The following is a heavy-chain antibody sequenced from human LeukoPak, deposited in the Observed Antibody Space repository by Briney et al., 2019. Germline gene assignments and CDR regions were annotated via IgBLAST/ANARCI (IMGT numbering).Heavy chain of an antibody. CDR1: GFTFSTYT. Sequence: GGSLSLSCAASGFTFSTYTMNWVCQAPGQGLELVSSISSSSSYIYYADAVKGRFDIFRDNAKNSLYLQMNSLRADETAVYYCARGRRRLAAAGATPPAPYFDYWGQGTLVTVSS. V-gene: IGHV3-21*01. D-gene: IGHD6-13*01. CDR3: ARGRRRLAAAGATPPAPYFDY. J-gene: IGHJ4*02. CDR2: ISSSSSYI.